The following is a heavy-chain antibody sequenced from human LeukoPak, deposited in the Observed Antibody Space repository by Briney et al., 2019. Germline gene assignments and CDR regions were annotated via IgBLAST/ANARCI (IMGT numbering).Heavy chain of an antibody. Sequence: SQTLSLTCTVSGGSIGSGDYYWSWIRQPPGKGLEWIGYIYYSGSTYYNPSLKSRVTISVDTSKNQFSLKLSSVTAADTAVYYCARGAPHYSGSYYAIVGSYYFDYWGQGTLVTVSS. V-gene: IGHV4-30-4*01. CDR2: IYYSGST. J-gene: IGHJ4*02. CDR3: ARGAPHYSGSYYAIVGSYYFDY. CDR1: GGSIGSGDYY. D-gene: IGHD1-26*01.